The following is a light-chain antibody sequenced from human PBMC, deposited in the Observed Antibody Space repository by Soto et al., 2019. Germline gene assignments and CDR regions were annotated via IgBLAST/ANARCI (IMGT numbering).Light chain of an antibody. Sequence: DIVLTQSPATLSLSPGERATLSCRASQRVSSSLAWYQCKPGQAPRLLIYDASNRATGIPARFSGSGSGTDFTLTISSLEPEDFAVYYCQQRNNWPPIFTFGPGTKVDIK. CDR3: QQRNNWPPIFT. J-gene: IGKJ3*01. V-gene: IGKV3-11*01. CDR2: DAS. CDR1: QRVSSS.